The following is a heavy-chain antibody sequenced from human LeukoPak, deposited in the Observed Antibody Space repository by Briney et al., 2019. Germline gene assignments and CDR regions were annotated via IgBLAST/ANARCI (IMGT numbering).Heavy chain of an antibody. CDR1: GFSFNDYG. CDR3: ARVDDYGDYSFDY. Sequence: GGSLRLSCAASGFSFNDYGMHWVRQAPGKGLEWVAVISYDGSNKYYADSVKGRFTISRDNSKNTLYLQMNSLRAEDTAVYYCARVDDYGDYSFDYWGQGTLVTVSS. CDR2: ISYDGSNK. V-gene: IGHV3-30*19. J-gene: IGHJ4*02. D-gene: IGHD4-17*01.